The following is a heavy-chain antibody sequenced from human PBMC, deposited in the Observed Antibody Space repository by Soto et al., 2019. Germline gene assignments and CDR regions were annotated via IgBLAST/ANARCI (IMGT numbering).Heavy chain of an antibody. CDR2: IYYSGST. J-gene: IGHJ6*02. D-gene: IGHD4-4*01. V-gene: IGHV4-59*01. Sequence: KASETLSLTCTVSGGSISSYYWSWIRQPPGKGLEWIGYIYYSGSTNYNPSLKSRVTISVDTSKNQFSLKLSSVTAADTAVYYCARDVRSTVTTSKDYYYYGMDVWGQGTTVTVSS. CDR1: GGSISSYY. CDR3: ARDVRSTVTTSKDYYYYGMDV.